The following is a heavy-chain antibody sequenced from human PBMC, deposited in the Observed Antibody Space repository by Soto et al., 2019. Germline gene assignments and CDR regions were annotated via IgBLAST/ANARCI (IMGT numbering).Heavy chain of an antibody. CDR3: ARVFDYWSGFYVY. V-gene: IGHV4-61*02. J-gene: IGHJ4*02. CDR1: GGSVSSGSYY. D-gene: IGHD3-3*01. Sequence: PSETLSLTCTVSGGSVSSGSYYWSWIRQPAGKGLEWIGRVYAAGNTNYNPSLTGRVTMSIDTSKKQFSLRMTSLTAADTAVYFCARVFDYWSGFYVYWGQGILVTVSS. CDR2: VYAAGNT.